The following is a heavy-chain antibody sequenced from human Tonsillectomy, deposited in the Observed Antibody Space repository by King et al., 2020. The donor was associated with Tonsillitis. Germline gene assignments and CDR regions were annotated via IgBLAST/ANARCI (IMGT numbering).Heavy chain of an antibody. CDR2: IIPIFGPA. CDR1: GGTFSSYA. J-gene: IGHJ6*02. CDR3: ARASGDRYCSGGSCYALPFYYYGMNV. Sequence: VQLVESGAEVKKPGSSVKVSCKASGGTFSSYAFSWVRQAPGQGLEWMGGIIPIFGPANNAQTFQGRVTITADESTSTAYMELSGLSSEDTAVYYCARASGDRYCSGGSCYALPFYYYGMNVWGQGTTVTVSS. V-gene: IGHV1-69*01. D-gene: IGHD2-15*01.